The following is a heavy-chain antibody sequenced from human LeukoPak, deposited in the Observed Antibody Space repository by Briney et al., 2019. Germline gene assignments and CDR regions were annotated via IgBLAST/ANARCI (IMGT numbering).Heavy chain of an antibody. D-gene: IGHD1-1*01. CDR1: GYSFTNYW. CDR2: IDPSDSYT. CDR3: ARRATGTTGRFDS. Sequence: PGGSLRLSCKGSGYSFTNYWISWVRQMPGKGLEWMGRIDPSDSYTNYSPSFQGHVPISADKSISTAYLQWSSLKASDTAMYYCARRATGTTGRFDSWGQGTLVTVSS. J-gene: IGHJ4*02. V-gene: IGHV5-10-1*01.